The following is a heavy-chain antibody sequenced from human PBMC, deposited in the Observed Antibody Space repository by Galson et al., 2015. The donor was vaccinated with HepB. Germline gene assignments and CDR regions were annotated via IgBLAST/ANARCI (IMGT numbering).Heavy chain of an antibody. D-gene: IGHD3-22*01. Sequence: SVKVSCKASGDTFSIYAFSWVRQAPGQGLEWVGRIIPISGTATYAQKFQGRVTITADEATSTAYMELSSLRSEDTAVYYCAGDYYDNSGYFSWGQGTLVTVSS. CDR2: IIPISGTA. V-gene: IGHV1-69*13. J-gene: IGHJ5*02. CDR1: GDTFSIYA. CDR3: AGDYYDNSGYFS.